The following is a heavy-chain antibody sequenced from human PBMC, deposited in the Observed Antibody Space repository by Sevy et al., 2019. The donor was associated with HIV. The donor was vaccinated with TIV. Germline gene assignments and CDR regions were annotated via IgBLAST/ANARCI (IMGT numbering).Heavy chain of an antibody. D-gene: IGHD2-8*01. CDR2: LSFGCGEI. V-gene: IGHV3-23*01. CDR1: GFTFSKYS. Sequence: LSLTCAASGFTFSKYSMSLVRQPPGKGLEWVSTLSFGCGEINYADSVKGRFTISRDNSKSSVYLQMNNLRPEDTAVYYCAREGCTKPHDYWGQGTLVTVSS. J-gene: IGHJ4*02. CDR3: AREGCTKPHDY.